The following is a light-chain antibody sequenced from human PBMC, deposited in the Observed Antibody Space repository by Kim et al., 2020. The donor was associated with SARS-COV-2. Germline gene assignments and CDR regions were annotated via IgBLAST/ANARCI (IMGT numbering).Light chain of an antibody. CDR2: DTS. CDR3: QQRSHWPVT. V-gene: IGKV3-11*01. J-gene: IGKJ2*01. Sequence: SLSPGDTATLSCRASQSVSSALAWYQHKSGQAPRLLIFDTSNRATGIPARFSGSGFGTDFTLTISSLEPEDSAVYYCQQRSHWPVTFGQGTKVEIK. CDR1: QSVSSA.